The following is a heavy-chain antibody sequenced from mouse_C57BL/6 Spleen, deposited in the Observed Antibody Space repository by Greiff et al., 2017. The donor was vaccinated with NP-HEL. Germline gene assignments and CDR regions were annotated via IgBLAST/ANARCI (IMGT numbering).Heavy chain of an antibody. V-gene: IGHV5-6*01. CDR2: ISSGGSYT. J-gene: IGHJ3*01. CDR3: ARQSDGYSFAY. Sequence: EVNVVESGGDLVKPGGSLKLSCAASGFTFSSYGMSWVRQTPDKRLEWVATISSGGSYTYYPDSVKGRFTISRDNAKNTLYLQMSSLKSEDTAMYYCARQSDGYSFAYWGQRTLVTVSA. CDR1: GFTFSSYG. D-gene: IGHD2-3*01.